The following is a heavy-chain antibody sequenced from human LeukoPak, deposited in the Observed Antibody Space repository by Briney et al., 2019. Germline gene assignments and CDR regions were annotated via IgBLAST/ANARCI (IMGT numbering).Heavy chain of an antibody. Sequence: QAGGSLRLSCVVSGFTFRSYAMTWVRQAPGKGLECVSAISGSGGSTYYADSVKGRFTISRDNSKNTLYLQMNSLRAEDTAVYYCARYYVDTAMAIDYWGQGTLVTVSS. V-gene: IGHV3-23*01. CDR3: ARYYVDTAMAIDY. D-gene: IGHD5-18*01. CDR2: ISGSGGST. CDR1: GFTFRSYA. J-gene: IGHJ4*02.